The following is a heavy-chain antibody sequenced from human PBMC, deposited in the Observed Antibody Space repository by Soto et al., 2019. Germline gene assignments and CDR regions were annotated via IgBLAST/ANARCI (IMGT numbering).Heavy chain of an antibody. CDR2: ISNSGVP. CDR1: GFIFANYA. J-gene: IGHJ2*01. D-gene: IGHD1-26*01. CDR3: AKKRGATGSWFFDI. V-gene: IGHV3-23*01. Sequence: EVQLLESGGGLVQPGGSLTLSCAASGFIFANYAVTWVRQAPGEGLEWVSSISNSGVPYYADSVKGRFTISRDNSKNTLFLQMNSLRVDDTAVFYCAKKRGATGSWFFDIWGRGTLVTVSS.